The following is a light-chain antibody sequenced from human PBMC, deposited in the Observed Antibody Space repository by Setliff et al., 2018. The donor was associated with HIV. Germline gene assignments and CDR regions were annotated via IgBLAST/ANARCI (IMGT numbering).Light chain of an antibody. Sequence: QSALTQPHSVSGSPGQSVTISCTGTSSDVGGYNYVSWYQQHPGKAPKLIIYDVTKRPSGVPDRFSGSKSGNTASLIISGLQAEDEALYYCCSYAGSYTDVFGTGTKGTVL. J-gene: IGLJ1*01. CDR3: CSYAGSYTDV. CDR2: DVT. CDR1: SSDVGGYNY. V-gene: IGLV2-11*01.